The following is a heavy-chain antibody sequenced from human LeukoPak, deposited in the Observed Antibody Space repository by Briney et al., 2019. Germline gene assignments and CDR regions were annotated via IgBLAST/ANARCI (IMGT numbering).Heavy chain of an antibody. Sequence: PGGSLRLSCAASGYPFSGSDIHWVRQAPGKGLEWVAFVSHEGSSKFYAESVKGRFGISRDNSKSTTYLQMNGLRADDTAVYYCAKTTGGWPRFFDRWGQGTLVAVSS. CDR2: VSHEGSSK. CDR1: GYPFSGSD. CDR3: AKTTGGWPRFFDR. V-gene: IGHV3-30*18. D-gene: IGHD6-19*01. J-gene: IGHJ4*02.